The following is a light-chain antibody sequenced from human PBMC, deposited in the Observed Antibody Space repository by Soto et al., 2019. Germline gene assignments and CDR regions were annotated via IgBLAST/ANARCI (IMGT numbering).Light chain of an antibody. CDR3: CSYAGSYTVV. CDR1: SSDVGGYNY. V-gene: IGLV2-11*01. J-gene: IGLJ2*01. CDR2: DVS. Sequence: QSALTQPRSVSGSPGQSVTISCTGTSSDVGGYNYVSWYQQHPGKAPKLMIYDVSKRPSGVPDRFSGSKSGNTASLTISVLQADDEADYYCCSYAGSYTVVFGGGTKLTVL.